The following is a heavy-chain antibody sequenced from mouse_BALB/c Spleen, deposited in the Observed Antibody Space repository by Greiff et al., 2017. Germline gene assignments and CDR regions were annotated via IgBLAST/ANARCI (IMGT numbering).Heavy chain of an antibody. CDR2: ISNGGGST. Sequence: EVQGVESGGGLVQPGGSLKLSCAASGFTFSSYTMSWVRQTPEKRLEWVAYISNGGGSTYYPDTVKGRFTISRDNAKNTLYLQMSSLKSEDTAMYYCARSFYDYDGGFAYWGQGTLVTVSA. CDR1: GFTFSSYT. D-gene: IGHD2-4*01. V-gene: IGHV5-12-2*01. CDR3: ARSFYDYDGGFAY. J-gene: IGHJ3*01.